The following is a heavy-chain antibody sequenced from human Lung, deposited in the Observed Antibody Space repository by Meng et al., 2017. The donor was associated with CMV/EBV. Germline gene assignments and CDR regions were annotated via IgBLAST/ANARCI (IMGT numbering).Heavy chain of an antibody. CDR3: ARHAEDYYDSRDFSPYAH. J-gene: IGHJ4*02. Sequence: SXXVSXKASGGIFSTYVFSWVRQAPGQGLEWLGGIIPMFGTTNYAQKFQGRLTIKADDSTRNAYMDLSSLTSEDTAVYYCARHAEDYYDSRDFSPYAHWGQGXLVTVSS. CDR2: IIPMFGTT. V-gene: IGHV1-69*13. D-gene: IGHD3-22*01. CDR1: GGIFSTYV.